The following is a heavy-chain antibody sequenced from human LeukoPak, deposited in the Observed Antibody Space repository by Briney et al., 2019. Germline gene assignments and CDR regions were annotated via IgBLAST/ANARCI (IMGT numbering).Heavy chain of an antibody. CDR1: GGSISSYY. D-gene: IGHD2-15*01. V-gene: IGHV4-4*07. CDR3: ARDSSYCSGGSCYSHYYYMDV. Sequence: SETLSLTCTVPGGSISSYYWSCIRQPAGKGVEWSGRIYTSGSANYNPSLKSRGTMSLDTSKNQFSLKLSSVTAADTAVYYCARDSSYCSGGSCYSHYYYMDVWGKGTTVTVSS. J-gene: IGHJ6*03. CDR2: IYTSGSA.